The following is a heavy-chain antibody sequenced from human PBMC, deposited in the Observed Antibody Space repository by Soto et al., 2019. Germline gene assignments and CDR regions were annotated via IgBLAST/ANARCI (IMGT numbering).Heavy chain of an antibody. CDR3: VNLRSGWNPNWIDP. Sequence: QITLKESGPTRVKPTQTLTPTCTLSGFSLNTNGEAVGWIRQSPGKALEWLGLIYWDDDIRYSPSLRSRLTITKHTSHNQVVLTMTNMDPVDTGTYICVNLRSGWNPNWIDPWGQGILVTVSS. D-gene: IGHD6-19*01. CDR2: IYWDDDI. V-gene: IGHV2-5*04. J-gene: IGHJ5*02. CDR1: GFSLNTNGEA.